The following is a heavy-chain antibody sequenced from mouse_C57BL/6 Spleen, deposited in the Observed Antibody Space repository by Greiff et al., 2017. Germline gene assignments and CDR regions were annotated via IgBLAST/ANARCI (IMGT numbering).Heavy chain of an antibody. Sequence: EVQLQQSGPELVQPGASVKISCKASGYTCTDYYMNWVKQSHGKSLEWIGDINPNNGGTSYTQKFKGKATLTVDKSSSTAYMELRSLTSEDSAVYYCARSDYDGTAWFAYWGQGTLVTVSA. D-gene: IGHD2-4*01. J-gene: IGHJ3*01. CDR1: GYTCTDYY. CDR3: ARSDYDGTAWFAY. CDR2: INPNNGGT. V-gene: IGHV1-26*01.